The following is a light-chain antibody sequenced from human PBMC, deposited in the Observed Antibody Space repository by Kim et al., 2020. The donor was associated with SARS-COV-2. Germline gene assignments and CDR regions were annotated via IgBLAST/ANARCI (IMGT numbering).Light chain of an antibody. J-gene: IGKJ4*01. V-gene: IGKV3-15*01. CDR2: GAS. CDR1: QTVSSN. Sequence: SPGETATLSCRASQTVSSNLAWYQQKPGQAPRLLIYGASTRATGIPARFSGSGSGTEFTLTISSLQSEDFAVYYCQQYNNWPPLTFGGGTNVDIK. CDR3: QQYNNWPPLT.